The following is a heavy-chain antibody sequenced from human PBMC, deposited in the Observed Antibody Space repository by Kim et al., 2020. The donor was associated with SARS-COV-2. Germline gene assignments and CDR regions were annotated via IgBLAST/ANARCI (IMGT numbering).Heavy chain of an antibody. J-gene: IGHJ3*02. CDR2: IYYSGST. CDR1: GGSINSNSYY. Sequence: SETLSLTCTVSGGSINSNSYYWSWIRQHPGKGLEWIGYIYYSGSTYYNPSLKSRITMSVDTSKNQFSLKLSSVTAADTAVYYCAREFPPDAFDIWGQGTMVTVSS. V-gene: IGHV4-31*03. CDR3: AREFPPDAFDI.